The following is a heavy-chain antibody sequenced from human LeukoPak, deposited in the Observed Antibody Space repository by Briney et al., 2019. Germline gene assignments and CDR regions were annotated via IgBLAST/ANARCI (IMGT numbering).Heavy chain of an antibody. CDR1: SGSISTSNYY. CDR2: IFYSGST. D-gene: IGHD1-1*01. J-gene: IGHJ6*03. Sequence: SETLSLTCTVSSGSISTSNYYWGWVRQPPGKALEWIGNIFYSGSTYYSPSLKSRVTISLDTSRNQFSLKLSSVTAADTAVYYCARLPGSYYMDVWGKGTTVTVSS. CDR3: ARLPGSYYMDV. V-gene: IGHV4-39*07.